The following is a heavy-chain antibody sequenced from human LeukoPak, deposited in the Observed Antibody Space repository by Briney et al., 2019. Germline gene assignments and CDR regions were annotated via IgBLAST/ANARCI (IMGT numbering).Heavy chain of an antibody. CDR3: ARSVNEQWLVLTGDY. CDR2: ISYDGSNK. Sequence: PGGSLRLSCAASGFAFSSYAMHWVRQAPGKGLEWVAVISYDGSNKYYAVSVKGRFTISRDNSKNTLYLQMNSLRTEDTAVYYCARSVNEQWLVLTGDYWGQGTLVTVSS. CDR1: GFAFSSYA. D-gene: IGHD6-19*01. J-gene: IGHJ4*02. V-gene: IGHV3-30-3*01.